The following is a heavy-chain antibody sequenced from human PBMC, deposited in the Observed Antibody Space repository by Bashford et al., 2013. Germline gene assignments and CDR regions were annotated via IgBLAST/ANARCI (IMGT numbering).Heavy chain of an antibody. CDR3: ARQVDIVENWFDP. CDR1: GYRFTTSW. D-gene: IGHD5-12*01. J-gene: IGHJ5*02. V-gene: IGHV5-10-1*01. CDR2: IDPSDSYT. Sequence: GESLKISCKGSGYRFTTSWIAWVRHVPGKGLEWMGRIDPSDSYTNYSPSFQGHVTISADKSISTAYLQWSSLKASDTAMYYCARQVDIVENWFDPWGQGTLVTVSS.